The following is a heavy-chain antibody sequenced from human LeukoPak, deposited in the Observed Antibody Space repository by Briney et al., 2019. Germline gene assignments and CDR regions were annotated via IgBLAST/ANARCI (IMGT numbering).Heavy chain of an antibody. CDR2: IYNEDTGGNI. J-gene: IGHJ4*01. CDR1: GFTVNNFY. V-gene: IGHV3-53*01. D-gene: IGHD3-10*01. CDR3: ARDAGYYGSSGFDY. Sequence: PGGSLRLSCTASGFTVNNFYMSWVRQAPGKGLEWVSVIYNEDTGGNIYYADSVKGRFTISRDNSKNTVYLQMNSLRAEDTAIYYCARDAGYYGSSGFDYWGQGSLVTVSS.